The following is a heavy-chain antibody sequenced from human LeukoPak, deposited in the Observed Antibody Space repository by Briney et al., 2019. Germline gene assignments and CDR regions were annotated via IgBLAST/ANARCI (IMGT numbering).Heavy chain of an antibody. CDR3: ARGIHRRALSLRRIRVSWFDP. D-gene: IGHD2/OR15-2a*01. CDR2: MNPNSGNT. Sequence: ASVKVSCKASGYTFTSYDINWVRQATGQGLEWMGWMNPNSGNTGYAQKFQGRVTITRNTSISTAYMELSSLRSEDTAVYYCARGIHRRALSLRRIRVSWFDPWGQGTLVTVSS. J-gene: IGHJ5*02. V-gene: IGHV1-8*03. CDR1: GYTFTSYD.